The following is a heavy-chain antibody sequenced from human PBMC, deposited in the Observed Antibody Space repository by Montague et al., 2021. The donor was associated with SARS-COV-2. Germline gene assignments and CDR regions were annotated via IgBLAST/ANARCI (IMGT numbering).Heavy chain of an antibody. D-gene: IGHD3-10*01. Sequence: SETLSLTCSVSGGSITSSSYYWGWIRQSPDKGLEWIGNIYYSGSTYYNPSLKSRVTISVDTSKYQFSLKLSSVTAADTAVYYCVSLWEYGSGSHYAPWDYYNYGVDVWGQGTTVTVSS. CDR2: IYYSGST. V-gene: IGHV4-39*01. CDR1: GGSITSSSYY. CDR3: VSLWEYGSGSHYAPWDYYNYGVDV. J-gene: IGHJ6*02.